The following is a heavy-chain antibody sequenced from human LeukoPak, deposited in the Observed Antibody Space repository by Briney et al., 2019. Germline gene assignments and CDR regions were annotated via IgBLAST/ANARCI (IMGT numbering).Heavy chain of an antibody. CDR1: GGSFSGYF. CDR3: ARYRYRAPFDY. J-gene: IGHJ4*02. CDR2: INHSGRS. D-gene: IGHD3-16*02. Sequence: NPSETLSLTCAVYGGSFSGYFCIWIRQPPGKGLEWIGEINHSGRSNYNPSLKRRVTISADTSKNEFSLKLSSVTAADTAVYYCARYRYRAPFDYWGQGTLVTVSS. V-gene: IGHV4-34*01.